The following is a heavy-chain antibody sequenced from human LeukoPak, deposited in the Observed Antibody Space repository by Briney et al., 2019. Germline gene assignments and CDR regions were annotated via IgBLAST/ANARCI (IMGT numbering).Heavy chain of an antibody. CDR1: GFTFSSYG. Sequence: GGSLRLSCAASGFTFSSYGMSWVRQAPGKGLEWVSAISGSGGSTYYADSVKGRFTISRDNSKNTLYLQMNSLRAEDTAVYYCAKGGDYGDYDHYFDYWGQGTLVTVSS. J-gene: IGHJ4*02. CDR3: AKGGDYGDYDHYFDY. V-gene: IGHV3-23*01. D-gene: IGHD4-17*01. CDR2: ISGSGGST.